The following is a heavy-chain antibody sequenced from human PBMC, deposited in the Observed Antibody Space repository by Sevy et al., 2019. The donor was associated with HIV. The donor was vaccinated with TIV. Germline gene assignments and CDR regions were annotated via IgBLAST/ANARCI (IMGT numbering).Heavy chain of an antibody. CDR1: GFTFSSYG. Sequence: GGSLRLSCAASGFTFSSYGMHWVRQAPGKGLEWVAVISYDGSNKYYADSVKGRFTISRDNSKNTLYLQMNSLRAGDTAVYYCAKPSRSSWFDYWGQGTLVTVSS. V-gene: IGHV3-30*18. J-gene: IGHJ4*02. CDR3: AKPSRSSWFDY. CDR2: ISYDGSNK. D-gene: IGHD6-13*01.